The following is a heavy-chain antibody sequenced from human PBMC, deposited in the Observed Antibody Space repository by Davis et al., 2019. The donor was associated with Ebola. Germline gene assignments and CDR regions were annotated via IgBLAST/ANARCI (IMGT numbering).Heavy chain of an antibody. J-gene: IGHJ6*02. CDR1: GGSFSDYY. CDR3: ARDGVVPAANYGMDV. V-gene: IGHV4-34*01. Sequence: GSLRLSCAVYGGSFSDYYWSWIRQPPGKGLEWIGEINHSGSTNYNPSLKSRVTISVDTSKNQFSLKLSSVTAADTAVYYCARDGVVPAANYGMDVWGQGTTVTVSS. CDR2: INHSGST. D-gene: IGHD2-2*01.